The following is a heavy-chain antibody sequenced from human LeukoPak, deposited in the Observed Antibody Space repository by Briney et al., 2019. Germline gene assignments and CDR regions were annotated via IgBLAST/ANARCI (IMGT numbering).Heavy chain of an antibody. Sequence: RPGGSLRLSCAASGFTVSSNDLSWFRQAPGKGLEWVSYIRGTGGSTYYADSVKGRFTVSRDNSKNTLYLQMNSLRAEDTAVYYCAKGIVGAKPYADTTDYWGQGTLVTVSS. CDR3: AKGIVGAKPYADTTDY. V-gene: IGHV3-23*01. D-gene: IGHD1-26*01. CDR1: GFTVSSND. J-gene: IGHJ4*02. CDR2: IRGTGGST.